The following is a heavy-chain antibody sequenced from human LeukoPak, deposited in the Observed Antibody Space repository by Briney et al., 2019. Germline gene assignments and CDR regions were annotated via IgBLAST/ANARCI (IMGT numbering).Heavy chain of an antibody. D-gene: IGHD6-19*01. J-gene: IGHJ4*02. V-gene: IGHV3-23*01. Sequence: GGSLRLSCTVSGFSVSSSGMSWVRQAPGKGLELISASVDGETALYADSVKGRFIISRDNSKNMLYLQMNSLRAEDTAVYYCAQGYLSGWYPHWGQGSLVSVSS. CDR3: AQGYLSGWYPH. CDR2: SVDGETA. CDR1: GFSVSSSG.